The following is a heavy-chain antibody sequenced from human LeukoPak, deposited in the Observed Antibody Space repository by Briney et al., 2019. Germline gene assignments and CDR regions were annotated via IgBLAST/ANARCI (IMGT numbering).Heavy chain of an antibody. J-gene: IGHJ4*02. CDR3: ARELGASSATTG. V-gene: IGHV4-31*03. CDR1: GGAISSGGYY. Sequence: SETLSLTCSVSGGAISSGGYYWTWIRQHPGKGLEWIGYLYHSGRSLYNPSLKSRPTLSVDTSKNQFFLQLTSVTAADTAVYYCARELGASSATTGWGQGTLVTVSA. CDR2: LYHSGRS. D-gene: IGHD6-13*01.